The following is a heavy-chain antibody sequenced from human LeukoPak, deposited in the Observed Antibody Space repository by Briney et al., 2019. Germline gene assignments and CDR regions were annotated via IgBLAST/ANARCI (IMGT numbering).Heavy chain of an antibody. CDR3: ARMFIAAAGTGRENWFDP. J-gene: IGHJ5*02. CDR1: GGSISSSSYY. Sequence: TSETLSLTCTVSGGSISSSSYYWGWIRQPPGKGLEWIGSIYYSGSTYYNPSLKSRVTISVDTSKNQFSLRLSSVTAADTAVYYCARMFIAAAGTGRENWFDPWGQGTLVTVSS. V-gene: IGHV4-39*01. CDR2: IYYSGST. D-gene: IGHD6-13*01.